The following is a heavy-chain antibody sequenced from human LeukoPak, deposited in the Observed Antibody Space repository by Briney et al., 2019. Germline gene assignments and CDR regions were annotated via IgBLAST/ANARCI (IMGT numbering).Heavy chain of an antibody. V-gene: IGHV4-59*01. CDR3: ASWTSSGVGWFDP. J-gene: IGHJ5*02. D-gene: IGHD6-19*01. Sequence: SETLSLTCTVSGGSISSYYWSWIRQPPGKGLEWIGYIYYSGSTNYNPSLKSRVTISVDTSKNQFSLKLSSVTAADTAVYYCASWTSSGVGWFDPWGQGTLVTVSS. CDR1: GGSISSYY. CDR2: IYYSGST.